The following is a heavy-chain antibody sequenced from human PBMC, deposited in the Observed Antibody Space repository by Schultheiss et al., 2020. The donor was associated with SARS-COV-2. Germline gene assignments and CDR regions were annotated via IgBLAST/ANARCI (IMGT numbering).Heavy chain of an antibody. CDR3: ARDGLGWLLGFYLDY. CDR1: GFTFSSYA. D-gene: IGHD3-3*01. CDR2: ISYDGVNK. J-gene: IGHJ4*02. V-gene: IGHV3-30*04. Sequence: GGSLRLSCAASGFTFSSYAMHWVRQAPGKGLEWVAVISYDGVNKYYADSVKGRFTISRDNSRNTLYLQMDSLRSDDTAVYYCARDGLGWLLGFYLDYWGQGTLVTVSS.